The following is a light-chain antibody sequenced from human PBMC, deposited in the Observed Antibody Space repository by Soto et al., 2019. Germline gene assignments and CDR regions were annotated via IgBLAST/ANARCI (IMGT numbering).Light chain of an antibody. Sequence: EIVMTPSPARVSVSPLEIATLCLMASQSVSSNLAWYQQKPGQAPRLLIYGAYNRATGIPARFSGSGSGTDFTLTISNLEPEDFAVYYCQQHSNWHPWTFGQGTKVDI. CDR3: QQHSNWHPWT. J-gene: IGKJ1*01. V-gene: IGKV3D-11*02. CDR2: GAY. CDR1: QSVSSN.